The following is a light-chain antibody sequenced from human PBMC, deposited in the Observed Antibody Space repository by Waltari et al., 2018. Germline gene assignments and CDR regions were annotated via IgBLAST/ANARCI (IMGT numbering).Light chain of an antibody. J-gene: IGKJ2*01. V-gene: IGKV4-1*01. Sequence: DIVMTQSPDSLAASLGERATLNCKSSQSGLYSSSNKNYLVWYQQKPGQPPKLLIYWASTRVSGVPDRFSGSGSGTDFTLTISSLQAEDVAVYYCQQNYRSPHTFGQGTKVEIK. CDR1: QSGLYSSSNKNY. CDR3: QQNYRSPHT. CDR2: WAS.